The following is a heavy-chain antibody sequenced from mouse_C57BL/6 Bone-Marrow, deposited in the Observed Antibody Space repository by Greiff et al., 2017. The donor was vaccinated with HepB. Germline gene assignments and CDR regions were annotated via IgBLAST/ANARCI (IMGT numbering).Heavy chain of an antibody. Sequence: QLQESGPGLVKPSQSLFLTCSITGFPITSGYYWIWIRQSPGKPLEWMGYITHSGETFYNPSLQSPISITRETSKNQFFLQLNSVTTEDTAMYYCAGDDYYGSSFYAMDYWGQGTSVTVSS. CDR3: AGDDYYGSSFYAMDY. V-gene: IGHV12-3*01. CDR1: GFPITSGYY. D-gene: IGHD1-1*01. J-gene: IGHJ4*01. CDR2: ITHSGET.